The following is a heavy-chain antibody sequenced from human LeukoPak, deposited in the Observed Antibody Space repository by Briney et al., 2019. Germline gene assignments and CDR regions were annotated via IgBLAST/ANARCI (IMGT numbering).Heavy chain of an antibody. CDR1: GFTFSSYG. CDR3: ARDPSSDAFDI. J-gene: IGHJ3*02. Sequence: PGGSLRLSCAASGFTFSSYGMHWVRQAPGKGLEWVAVIWYDGSNKYYADSVKGRFTISRDNSKNTLYLQMNSLRAEDTAVYYCARDPSSDAFDIWGQGTMVTVSS. V-gene: IGHV3-33*01. CDR2: IWYDGSNK.